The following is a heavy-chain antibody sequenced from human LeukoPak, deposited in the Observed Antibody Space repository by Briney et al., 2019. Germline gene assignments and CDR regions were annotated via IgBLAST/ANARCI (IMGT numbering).Heavy chain of an antibody. V-gene: IGHV3-23*01. CDR1: GFTFSSYA. D-gene: IGHD1-26*01. CDR2: ISGSGGST. J-gene: IGHJ4*02. CDR3: ATYVGAKGSFDY. Sequence: GGSLRLSCAASGFTFSSYAMSWVRQAPGKGLEWVSAISGSGGSTYYADSVKGRFTITRDNSKNTLYLQMNSLRAEDTAVYYCATYVGAKGSFDYWGQGTLVTVSS.